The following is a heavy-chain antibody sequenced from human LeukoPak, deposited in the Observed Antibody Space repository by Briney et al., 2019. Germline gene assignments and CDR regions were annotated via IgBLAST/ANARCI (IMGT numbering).Heavy chain of an antibody. CDR2: IYYSGST. V-gene: IGHV4-59*01. CDR1: GGSISSYY. Sequence: SETLSLTCTVSGGSISSYYWSWIRQPPGKGLEWIGYIYYSGSTNYNPSLKSRVTISVDTSKNQFSLKLSSVTAADTAVYYCARVRYYYGSGDLDYWGQGTLVTVSS. CDR3: ARVRYYYGSGDLDY. J-gene: IGHJ4*02. D-gene: IGHD3-10*01.